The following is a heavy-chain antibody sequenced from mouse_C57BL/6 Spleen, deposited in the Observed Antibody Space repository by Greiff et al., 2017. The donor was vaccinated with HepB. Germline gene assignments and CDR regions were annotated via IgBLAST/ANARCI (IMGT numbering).Heavy chain of an antibody. CDR3: ASRRGGSSYGWYFDV. Sequence: QVQLQQPGAELVKPGASVKMSCKASGYTFTSYWITWVKQRPGQGLEWIGDIYPGSGSTNYNEKFKSKATLTVDTSSSTAYMQLSSLTSEDSAVYYWASRRGGSSYGWYFDVWGTGTTVTVSS. D-gene: IGHD1-1*01. J-gene: IGHJ1*03. V-gene: IGHV1-55*01. CDR2: IYPGSGST. CDR1: GYTFTSYW.